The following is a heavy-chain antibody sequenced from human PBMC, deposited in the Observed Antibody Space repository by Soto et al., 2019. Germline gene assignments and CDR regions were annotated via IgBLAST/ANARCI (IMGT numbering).Heavy chain of an antibody. J-gene: IGHJ5*02. Sequence: SVKVSCKASGGTFSSYTISWVRQAPGQGLEWMGRIIPILGIANYAQKFQGRVTMTADTSTSTAYMELRSLKSDDTAVYYCARSGSYYPARNWFGPWGQGTLVTSPQ. D-gene: IGHD3-10*01. CDR3: ARSGSYYPARNWFGP. CDR2: IIPILGIA. CDR1: GGTFSSYT. V-gene: IGHV1-69*02.